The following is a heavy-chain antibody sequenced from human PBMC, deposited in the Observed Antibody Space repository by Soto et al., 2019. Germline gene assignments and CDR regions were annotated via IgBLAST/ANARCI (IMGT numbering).Heavy chain of an antibody. CDR3: TRGAGQGSGSYD. D-gene: IGHD3-10*01. CDR2: VSAYNGNT. J-gene: IGHJ4*02. Sequence: QVQLVQSGAEVKKPGASVKVSCKASGYIFTSYGITWVRQAPGQGLEWMGWVSAYNGNTQYAQKLQGRVTMSTATSTSTAHMELRRLRSDDTAVYYCTRGAGQGSGSYDWGQGTRVTVSS. V-gene: IGHV1-18*01. CDR1: GYIFTSYG.